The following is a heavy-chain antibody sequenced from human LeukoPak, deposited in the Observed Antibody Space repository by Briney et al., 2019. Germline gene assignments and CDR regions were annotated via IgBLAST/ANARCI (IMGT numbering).Heavy chain of an antibody. V-gene: IGHV3-23*01. CDR3: ANLIIAVRGYEHFHH. CDR1: GLTFSSYA. J-gene: IGHJ1*01. D-gene: IGHD6-19*01. Sequence: GGSLRLSCAASGLTFSSYAMSWVRQAPGKGLEWVSSISGSGSSTFYADSVKGRFTISRDNSKNTLYLQMSSLRAEDTAVYHCANLIIAVRGYEHFHHWGQGTLVTVSS. CDR2: ISGSGSST.